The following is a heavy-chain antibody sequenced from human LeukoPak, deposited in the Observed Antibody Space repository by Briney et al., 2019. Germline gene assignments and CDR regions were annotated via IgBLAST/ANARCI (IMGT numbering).Heavy chain of an antibody. V-gene: IGHV4-61*02. CDR3: AREGRTAAGIFYFAY. CDR2: IYTSGST. D-gene: IGHD6-13*01. J-gene: IGHJ4*02. Sequence: SETLSLTCTVSGGSISSGSYYWTWIRQPAGKGLEWIGRIYTSGSTNYNPSLKSRVTISADTSKNQFSLKLSSVTAADTAVYYCAREGRTAAGIFYFAYWGQGTLVTVSS. CDR1: GGSISSGSYY.